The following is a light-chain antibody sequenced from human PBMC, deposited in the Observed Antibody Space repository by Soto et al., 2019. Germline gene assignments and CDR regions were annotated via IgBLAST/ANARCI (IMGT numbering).Light chain of an antibody. CDR3: QQYNSYSVYT. CDR2: DAS. CDR1: QSIISY. Sequence: EIVLTQSPATLSLSPGERATLSCRASQSIISYLAWYQQKRGQAPRLLIYDASNRATGIPARFSGSGSGTDFTLTISSLQPDDFETYYCQQYNSYSVYTFGQGTKLEIK. J-gene: IGKJ2*01. V-gene: IGKV3-11*01.